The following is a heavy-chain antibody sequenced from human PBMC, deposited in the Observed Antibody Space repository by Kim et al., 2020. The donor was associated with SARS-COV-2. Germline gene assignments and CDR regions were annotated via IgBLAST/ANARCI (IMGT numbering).Heavy chain of an antibody. D-gene: IGHD3-22*01. J-gene: IGHJ5*02. Sequence: ATPVKGRFTISSDDSKSTLYLQMNSLKTEDTAVYYCTTDLTMLVVEGFDPWGQGTLVTVSS. V-gene: IGHV3-15*01. CDR3: TTDLTMLVVEGFDP.